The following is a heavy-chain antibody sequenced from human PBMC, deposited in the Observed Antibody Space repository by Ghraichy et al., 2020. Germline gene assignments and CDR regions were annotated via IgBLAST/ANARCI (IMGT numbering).Heavy chain of an antibody. V-gene: IGHV3-64D*06. CDR1: GFTFSSYA. CDR3: VKVMIAAAGATDYPYYYYGMDV. Sequence: GGSLRLSCSASGFTFSSYAMHWVRQAPGKGLEYVSAISSNGGSTYYADSVKGRFTISRDNSKNTLYLQMSSLRAEDTAVYYCVKVMIAAAGATDYPYYYYGMDVWGQGTTVTVSS. D-gene: IGHD6-13*01. J-gene: IGHJ6*02. CDR2: ISSNGGST.